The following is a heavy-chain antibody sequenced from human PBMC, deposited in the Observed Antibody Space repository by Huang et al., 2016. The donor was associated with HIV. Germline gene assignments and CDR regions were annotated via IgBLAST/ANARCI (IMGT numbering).Heavy chain of an antibody. D-gene: IGHD6-13*01. J-gene: IGHJ4*02. Sequence: QVQLVESGGGVVQPGRSLRISCAASGFTFSSYGMHWVRQGPGKGREWVAVISYDAKTKYYADSVKGRFSISRDNSKTTVYLQLNSLRLEDTAVYYCAKGGSAAAVLDFWGQGTLVTVSS. CDR3: AKGGSAAAVLDF. CDR2: ISYDAKTK. V-gene: IGHV3-30*18. CDR1: GFTFSSYG.